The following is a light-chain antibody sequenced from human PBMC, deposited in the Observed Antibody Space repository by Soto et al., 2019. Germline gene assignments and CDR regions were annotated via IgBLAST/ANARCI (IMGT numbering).Light chain of an antibody. V-gene: IGKV3-20*01. J-gene: IGKJ4*01. CDR1: QSVNNNY. Sequence: EIVLTQSPGTLSLSPGDRATLSCEASQSVNNNYLAWYQHKPGQAPRLLIYGASSRATGIPDRFSGSGSGXDFTLTIRRLEPEDFAVYYCQQYDTSLPYTFGGGTKVEIK. CDR2: GAS. CDR3: QQYDTSLPYT.